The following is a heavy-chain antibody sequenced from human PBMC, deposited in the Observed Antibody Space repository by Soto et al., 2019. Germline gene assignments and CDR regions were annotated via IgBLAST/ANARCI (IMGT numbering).Heavy chain of an antibody. Sequence: SETLSLTCTVSGGSISSYYWSWIRQPPGKGLEWIGYIYYSGSTNYNPSLKSRVTISVDTSKNQFSLKLSSVTAADTAVYNCARDSVAATRGWFDPWGQGTLVTVSS. D-gene: IGHD6-13*01. CDR1: GGSISSYY. CDR2: IYYSGST. J-gene: IGHJ5*02. CDR3: ARDSVAATRGWFDP. V-gene: IGHV4-59*01.